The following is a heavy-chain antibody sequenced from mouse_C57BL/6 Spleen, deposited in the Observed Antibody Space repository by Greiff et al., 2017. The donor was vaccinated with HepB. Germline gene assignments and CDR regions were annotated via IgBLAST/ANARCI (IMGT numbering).Heavy chain of an antibody. CDR3: ARNPLIYDGYYGYAMDY. J-gene: IGHJ4*01. D-gene: IGHD2-3*01. CDR1: GFSLTSYG. Sequence: QVHVKQSGPGLVQPSQSLSITCTVSGFSLTSYGVHWVRQSPGKGLEWLGVIWSGGSTDYNAAFISRLSISKDNSKSQVFFKMNSLQADDTAIYYCARNPLIYDGYYGYAMDYWGQGTSVTVSS. V-gene: IGHV2-2*01. CDR2: IWSGGST.